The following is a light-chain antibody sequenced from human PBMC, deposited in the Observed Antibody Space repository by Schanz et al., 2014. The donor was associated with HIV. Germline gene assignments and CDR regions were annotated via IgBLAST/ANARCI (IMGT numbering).Light chain of an antibody. Sequence: IQLTQSPSSLSASVGDRVTITCRASQGIGSSLAWYQQKPGKAPKLLMYTASSLQSGVPSRFSGSGSGTDFTLTISSLQPEDYATYYCQQTYSVPPTFGQGTKLEIK. CDR1: QGIGSS. J-gene: IGKJ2*01. V-gene: IGKV1-39*01. CDR2: TAS. CDR3: QQTYSVPPT.